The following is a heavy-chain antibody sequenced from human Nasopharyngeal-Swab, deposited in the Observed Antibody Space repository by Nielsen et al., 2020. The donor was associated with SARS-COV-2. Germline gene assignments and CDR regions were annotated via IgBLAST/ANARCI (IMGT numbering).Heavy chain of an antibody. CDR3: ASTPLDSSGYYYAFHY. Sequence: GRSLRLSCAASAFTFSRYTMHWVRQAPGKGLEWVAVISYDGSNKYYADSVKGRFTISRDISKNTLYLQMNSLRAEDTAVFYCASTPLDSSGYYYAFHYWGRGTLVTVSS. D-gene: IGHD3-22*01. V-gene: IGHV3-30-3*01. CDR2: ISYDGSNK. J-gene: IGHJ4*02. CDR1: AFTFSRYT.